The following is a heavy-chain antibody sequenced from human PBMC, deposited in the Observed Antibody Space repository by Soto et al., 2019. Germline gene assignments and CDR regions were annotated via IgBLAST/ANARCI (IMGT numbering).Heavy chain of an antibody. D-gene: IGHD3-9*01. Sequence: QVQLVQSGAEVKKPGASVKVSCKASGYTFTSYGISWVRQAPGQGLEWMGWISAYNGNTNYAQKLQGRVTMTTDTSTSTAYMELRSLRSDDTAVYYCARDLTGTYYDILTGPGGDYWGQGTLVTVSS. CDR1: GYTFTSYG. CDR2: ISAYNGNT. V-gene: IGHV1-18*01. J-gene: IGHJ4*02. CDR3: ARDLTGTYYDILTGPGGDY.